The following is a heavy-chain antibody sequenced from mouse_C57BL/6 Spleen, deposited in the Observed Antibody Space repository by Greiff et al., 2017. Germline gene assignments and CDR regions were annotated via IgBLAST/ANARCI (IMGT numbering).Heavy chain of an antibody. Sequence: QVQLQQPGAELVRPGSSVKLSCKASGYTFTSYWMDWVKQRPGQGLEWIGNIYPSDSETHYNQKFKDKATLTVNKSSSTAYMQRSSLTSEDAAVYYCARFYYDYDGGFAYWGQGTLVTVSA. D-gene: IGHD2-4*01. CDR2: IYPSDSET. J-gene: IGHJ3*01. V-gene: IGHV1-61*01. CDR1: GYTFTSYW. CDR3: ARFYYDYDGGFAY.